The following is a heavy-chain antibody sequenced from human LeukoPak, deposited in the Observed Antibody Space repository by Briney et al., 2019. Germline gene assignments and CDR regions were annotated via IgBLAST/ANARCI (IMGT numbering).Heavy chain of an antibody. D-gene: IGHD3-22*01. V-gene: IGHV4-61*02. J-gene: IGHJ4*02. Sequence: PSQTLSLTCTVSGGSISSGSYYWSWIRQPAGKGLEWIGRIYTSGSTNYNPSLKSRVTISVDTSKNQFSLKLSSVTAADTAVYYCARGRYYDSSGYHPFFDYWGQGTPVTVSS. CDR2: IYTSGST. CDR3: ARGRYYDSSGYHPFFDY. CDR1: GGSISSGSYY.